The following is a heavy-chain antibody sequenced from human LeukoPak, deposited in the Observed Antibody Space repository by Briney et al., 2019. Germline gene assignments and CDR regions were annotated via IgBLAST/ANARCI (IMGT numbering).Heavy chain of an antibody. D-gene: IGHD3-16*02. V-gene: IGHV3-23*01. Sequence: GGSLRLSCAASGFTFSSYAMSWVRQAPGKGLEWVSAISGSGGSTYYADSVKGRFTISRDNSKNTLYLQMNSLRAEDTAVYYCVYDYIWGSYRSAYYFDYWGQGTLVTVSS. CDR3: VYDYIWGSYRSAYYFDY. J-gene: IGHJ4*02. CDR2: ISGSGGST. CDR1: GFTFSSYA.